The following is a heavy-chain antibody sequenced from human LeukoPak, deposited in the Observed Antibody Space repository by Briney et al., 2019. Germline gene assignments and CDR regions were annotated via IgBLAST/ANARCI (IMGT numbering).Heavy chain of an antibody. CDR3: ARAQYYYNYYMDV. J-gene: IGHJ6*03. CDR1: GASISSGICN. CDR2: IYSSGST. Sequence: PSETLSLTCTVSGASISSGICNWSWIRQPAGKGLEWIGRIYSSGSTNYNPSLKSRVTISVDTSKNQFSLKLNSVTAADTAVYYCARAQYYYNYYMDVWGKGTTVTVSS. V-gene: IGHV4-61*02.